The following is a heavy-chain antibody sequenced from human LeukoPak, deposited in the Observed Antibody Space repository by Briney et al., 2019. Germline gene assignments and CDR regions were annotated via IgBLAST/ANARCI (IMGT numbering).Heavy chain of an antibody. CDR1: GFTFSSYA. CDR3: ARDGLRCYDY. V-gene: IGHV3-23*01. Sequence: GGSLRLSCAASGFTFSSYAMSWVRQAPGKGLEWVSAISGSGGSTYYADSVKGRFTISRDNAKNSLYLQMNSLRAEDTAVYYCARDGLRCYDYWGQGTLVTVSS. CDR2: ISGSGGST. D-gene: IGHD5-12*01. J-gene: IGHJ4*02.